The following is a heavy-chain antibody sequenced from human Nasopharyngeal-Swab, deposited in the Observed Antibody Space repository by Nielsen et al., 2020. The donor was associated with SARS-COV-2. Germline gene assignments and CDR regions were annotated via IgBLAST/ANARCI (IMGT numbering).Heavy chain of an antibody. D-gene: IGHD3-16*01. CDR2: FDPEDGET. CDR3: ARDYDYVWGSYPDYYYGMDV. Sequence: ASVKVSCKVSGYTLTELSMHWVRQAPGKGLEWMGGFDPEDGETIYAQKFQGRVTMTEGTSTDTAYMELSSLRSEDTAVYYCARDYDYVWGSYPDYYYGMDVWGQGTTVTVSS. J-gene: IGHJ6*02. CDR1: GYTLTELS. V-gene: IGHV1-24*01.